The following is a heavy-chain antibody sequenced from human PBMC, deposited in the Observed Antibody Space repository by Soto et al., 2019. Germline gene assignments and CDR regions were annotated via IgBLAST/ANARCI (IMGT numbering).Heavy chain of an antibody. J-gene: IGHJ2*01. Sequence: VQLVQSGAEVKKPGSSVKVSCRASGVSFTDHGISWLRQAPGQRPEWIGGFTPKFGTANYAPKFQGRDSITADESKTTASVTLSSLRHEETAVYFCARGVVSGFEHWYFDLWGRGTLITVSS. CDR3: ARGVVSGFEHWYFDL. CDR1: GVSFTDHG. CDR2: FTPKFGTA. V-gene: IGHV1-69*01. D-gene: IGHD5-12*01.